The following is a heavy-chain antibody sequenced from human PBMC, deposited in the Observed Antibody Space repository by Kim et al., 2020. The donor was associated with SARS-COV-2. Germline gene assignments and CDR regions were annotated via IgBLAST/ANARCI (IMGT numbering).Heavy chain of an antibody. CDR2: INPDGSDR. CDR3: AKGNFDI. J-gene: IGHJ4*02. D-gene: IGHD3-9*01. V-gene: IGHV3-7*01. CDR1: GFIFSNDW. Sequence: GGSLRLSCAPSGFIFSNDWMSWVRQAPGKGLEWVANINPDGSDRSYVDSVKGRFTISRDNAKNSLYLQVNSLRAEDTALYDCAKGNFDIRGQGTLVTVSS.